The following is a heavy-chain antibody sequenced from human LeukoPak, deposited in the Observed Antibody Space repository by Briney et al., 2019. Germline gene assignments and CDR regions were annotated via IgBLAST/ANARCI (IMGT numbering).Heavy chain of an antibody. V-gene: IGHV1-69*13. D-gene: IGHD3-3*01. Sequence: SVKVSCKASGGTFGSYAISWVRQAPGQGLEWMGGIIPIFGTANYAQKFQGRVTITADESTSTAYMELSSLRSEDTAVYYCARAGPGSGYYHRWYWYFDLWGRGTLVTVSS. CDR3: ARAGPGSGYYHRWYWYFDL. CDR1: GGTFGSYA. J-gene: IGHJ2*01. CDR2: IIPIFGTA.